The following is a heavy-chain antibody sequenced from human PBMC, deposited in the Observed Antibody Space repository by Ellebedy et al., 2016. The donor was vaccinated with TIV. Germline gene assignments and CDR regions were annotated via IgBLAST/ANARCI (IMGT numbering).Heavy chain of an antibody. D-gene: IGHD3-16*01. CDR1: GGSISSGDYY. V-gene: IGHV4-30-4*01. CDR3: AKDVTNMLPWLKDRFNF. J-gene: IGHJ4*02. CDR2: IYYSGST. Sequence: MPSETLSLTCTVSGGSISSGDYYWSWIRQPPGKGLEWIGYIYYSGSTYYNPSLKSRVTISVDTSKNQFSLKLSSVTAADTAVYYCAKDVTNMLPWLKDRFNFWGQGTLVTVSS.